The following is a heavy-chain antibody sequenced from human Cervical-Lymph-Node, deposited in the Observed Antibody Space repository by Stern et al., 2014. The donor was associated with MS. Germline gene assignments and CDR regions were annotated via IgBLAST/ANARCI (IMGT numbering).Heavy chain of an antibody. Sequence: QVQLQESGPGLVKPSGTLSLTCAVSGGSISSDNWWSWVRQPPGKGLEWIGEIFHRGNTNYNPSLKSRVTISVDKSKNQFSLKLNSLTAADTAVYYCARASYNVLTDYYMGLIDYWGQGTLVTVSS. D-gene: IGHD3-9*01. CDR3: ARASYNVLTDYYMGLIDY. J-gene: IGHJ4*02. V-gene: IGHV4-4*02. CDR1: GGSISSDNW. CDR2: IFHRGNT.